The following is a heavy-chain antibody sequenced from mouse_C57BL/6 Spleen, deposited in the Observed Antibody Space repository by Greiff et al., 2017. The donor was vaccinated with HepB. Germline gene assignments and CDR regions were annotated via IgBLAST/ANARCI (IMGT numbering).Heavy chain of an antibody. CDR2: IYPGDGDT. V-gene: IGHV1-80*01. Sequence: VKLVESGAELVKPGASVKISCKASGYAFSSYWMNWVKQRPGKGLEWIGQIYPGDGDTNYNGKFKGKATLTADKSSSTAYMQLSSLTSEDSAVYFCASYGSSYLYAMDYWGQGTSVTVSS. J-gene: IGHJ4*01. CDR3: ASYGSSYLYAMDY. CDR1: GYAFSSYW. D-gene: IGHD1-1*01.